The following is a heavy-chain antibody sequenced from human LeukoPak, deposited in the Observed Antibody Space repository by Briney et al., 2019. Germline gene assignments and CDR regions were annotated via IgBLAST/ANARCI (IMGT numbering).Heavy chain of an antibody. D-gene: IGHD2-15*01. J-gene: IGHJ3*02. CDR2: IYYSGNT. V-gene: IGHV4-39*07. CDR3: AREVVVVAANTAFDI. Sequence: PETLSLTCTVSGGSISSSRYYWAWIRQSPGKGLEWIATIYYSGNTYYNPSLRSRLIMSVDTSKNQFSLRLTSVTAADTAVYYCAREVVVVAANTAFDIWGQGTMVTVSS. CDR1: GGSISSSRYY.